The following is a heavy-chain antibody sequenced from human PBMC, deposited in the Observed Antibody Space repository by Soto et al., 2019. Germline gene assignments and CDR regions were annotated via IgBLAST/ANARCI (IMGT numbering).Heavy chain of an antibody. J-gene: IGHJ5*02. CDR2: IFDSGST. Sequence: PSETLYLTCTVSGDSISSYSWSWIRQPPGKGLEWIGYIFDSGSTNYNPSLKSRVTISVDTSKNQFSLKVISVTAADTAVYYCARDAQLSWHRWFDPWGQGTLVTVSS. CDR3: ARDAQLSWHRWFDP. V-gene: IGHV4-59*01. CDR1: GDSISSYS. D-gene: IGHD3-10*01.